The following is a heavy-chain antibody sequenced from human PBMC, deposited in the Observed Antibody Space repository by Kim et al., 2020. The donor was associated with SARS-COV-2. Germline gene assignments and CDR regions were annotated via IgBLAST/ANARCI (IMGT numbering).Heavy chain of an antibody. J-gene: IGHJ4*02. Sequence: GGSLRLSCVVSAFTFNDVWMSRVRQAPGKGLEWVGRIKRKSEGGTTEYAAPVKGRFTVSRDDSENTLYLQMNSLKTEDTAVYYCATDSNWGFFHWGQGTL. CDR1: AFTFNDVW. D-gene: IGHD3-3*01. CDR2: IKRKSEGGTT. CDR3: ATDSNWGFFH. V-gene: IGHV3-15*01.